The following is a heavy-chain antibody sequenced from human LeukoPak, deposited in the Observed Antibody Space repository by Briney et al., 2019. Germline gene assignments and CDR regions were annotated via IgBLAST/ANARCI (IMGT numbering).Heavy chain of an antibody. D-gene: IGHD5-18*01. CDR2: IYTSGST. V-gene: IGHV4-4*09. J-gene: IGHJ4*02. Sequence: PSETLSLTCTVSGVSISSYYWSWIRQPPGKGLEWIGYIYTSGSTNYNPSLKSRVTISVDTSKNQFPLKLSSVTAADTAVYYCARDHVGYSYGYDYWGQGTLVTVSS. CDR3: ARDHVGYSYGYDY. CDR1: GVSISSYY.